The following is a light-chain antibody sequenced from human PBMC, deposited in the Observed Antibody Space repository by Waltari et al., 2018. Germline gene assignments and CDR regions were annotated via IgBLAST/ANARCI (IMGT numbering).Light chain of an antibody. CDR3: FLAYSGVRV. V-gene: IGLV7-46*01. CDR1: PGDVTSVPY. CDR2: DTS. Sequence: QAVVTQEPSLTVSPGGTVTPTCGSRPGDVTSVPYPYWFPQKPGQAPRTLIYDTSNKHSWTPARFSGSLLGGKAALTLSGAQPEDEADYYCFLAYSGVRVFGTGTKVTVL. J-gene: IGLJ1*01.